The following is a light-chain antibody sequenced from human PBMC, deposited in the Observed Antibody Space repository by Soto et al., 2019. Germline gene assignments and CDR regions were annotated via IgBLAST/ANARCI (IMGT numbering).Light chain of an antibody. CDR3: QQYNIWRSIS. CDR1: QNINAW. CDR2: DAS. Sequence: DIHMTQSPSSLSVSVGDRVTITCRTSQNINAWLAWYQQRPGQAPKLLIYDASTVQSGVPSRFSGSGSGTEFTLTISSLQSEDFAVYYCQQYNIWRSISFGQGTRLEIK. J-gene: IGKJ5*01. V-gene: IGKV1-5*01.